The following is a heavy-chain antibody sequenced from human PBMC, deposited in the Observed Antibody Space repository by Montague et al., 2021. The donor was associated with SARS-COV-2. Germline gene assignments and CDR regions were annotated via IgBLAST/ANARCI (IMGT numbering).Heavy chain of an antibody. Sequence: TLSLTCTVSGGSISSGCYYWSWIRQPAGKGLEWIGRISISGSTNYNPSLKSRATISVDTSKNQFSLKLSSVTAADTAVYYCARDIAVAGLFDYWGQGTLVTVSS. V-gene: IGHV4-61*02. CDR1: GGSISSGCYY. D-gene: IGHD6-19*01. J-gene: IGHJ4*02. CDR3: ARDIAVAGLFDY. CDR2: ISISGST.